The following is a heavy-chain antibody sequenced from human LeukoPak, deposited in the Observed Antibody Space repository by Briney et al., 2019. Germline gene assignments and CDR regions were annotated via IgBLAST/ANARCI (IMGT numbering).Heavy chain of an antibody. V-gene: IGHV3-30*18. Sequence: GGSLRLSCAAPGFTFSSYGMHWVRQAPGKGLEWVAVISYDGSNKYYADSVKGRFTISRDNSKNTLYLQMNSLRAADTAVYYCAKGVTGTTYDYWGQGTLVTVSS. D-gene: IGHD1-20*01. CDR2: ISYDGSNK. J-gene: IGHJ4*02. CDR1: GFTFSSYG. CDR3: AKGVTGTTYDY.